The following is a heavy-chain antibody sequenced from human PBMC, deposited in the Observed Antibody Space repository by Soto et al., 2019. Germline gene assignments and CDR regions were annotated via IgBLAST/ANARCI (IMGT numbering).Heavy chain of an antibody. V-gene: IGHV3-30-3*01. Sequence: GGSLRLSCAASGFTFSSYAMHWVRQAPGKGLEWVAVISYDGSNKYYADSVKGRFTISRDNSKNTLYLQMNSLRAEDTAVYYCARVTIPFGDYYYGMDVWGQGTMVTVSS. J-gene: IGHJ6*02. CDR3: ARVTIPFGDYYYGMDV. D-gene: IGHD3-16*01. CDR2: ISYDGSNK. CDR1: GFTFSSYA.